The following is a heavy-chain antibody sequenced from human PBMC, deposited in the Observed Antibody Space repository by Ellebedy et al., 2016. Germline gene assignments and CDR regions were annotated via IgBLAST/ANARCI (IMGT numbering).Heavy chain of an antibody. Sequence: SETLSLTXAVYGGSFSGYYWSWIRQPPGKGLEWIGEINHSGSTNYNPSLKSRVTISVDTSKNQFSLKLSSVTAADTAVYYCARGEVVTAILYHYYGMDVWGQGTTVTVSS. CDR3: ARGEVVTAILYHYYGMDV. V-gene: IGHV4-34*01. D-gene: IGHD2-21*02. J-gene: IGHJ6*02. CDR1: GGSFSGYY. CDR2: INHSGST.